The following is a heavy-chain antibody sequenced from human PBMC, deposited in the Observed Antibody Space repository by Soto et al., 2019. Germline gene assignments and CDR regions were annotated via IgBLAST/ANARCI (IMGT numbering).Heavy chain of an antibody. D-gene: IGHD6-19*01. Sequence: QVQLVESGGGVVQPGRSLRLSCAASGFTFSSYAMHWVRQAPGKGLKWVAVISYDGSNKYYADSVKGRFTISRDNSKNTLYLQMNSLRAEDTAVYYCARDKVGWLAHSDYWGQGTLVTVSS. CDR2: ISYDGSNK. CDR1: GFTFSSYA. V-gene: IGHV3-30-3*01. J-gene: IGHJ4*02. CDR3: ARDKVGWLAHSDY.